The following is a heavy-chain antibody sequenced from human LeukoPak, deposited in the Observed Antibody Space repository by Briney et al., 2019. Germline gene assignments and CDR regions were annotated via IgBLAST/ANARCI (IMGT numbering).Heavy chain of an antibody. J-gene: IGHJ5*02. V-gene: IGHV3-15*01. CDR1: GFTFTNAW. CDR2: IKTKTDGCTT. D-gene: IGHD2-21*01. Sequence: GGSLRLSCVASGFTFTNAWMTWVRQAPGKGLEWVGRIKTKTDGCTTDYAAPVKGRFTISRDDSKNTLYLQMNSLKIEDTAVYYCTTVRIAWGQGTLVTVSS. CDR3: TTVRIA.